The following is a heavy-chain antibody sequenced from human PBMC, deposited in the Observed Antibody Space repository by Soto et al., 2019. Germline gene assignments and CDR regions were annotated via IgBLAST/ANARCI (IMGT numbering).Heavy chain of an antibody. CDR1: SGSISSSNW. V-gene: IGHV4-4*02. Sequence: SETLSLTCAVSSGSISSSNWWSWVRQPPGKGLEWIGEIYHSGSTNYNPSLKSRVTISVDKSENQFSLKLSSVTAADTAVYYCARGQDYGSGTIDYWGQGTLVTVS. CDR2: IYHSGST. J-gene: IGHJ4*02. D-gene: IGHD3-10*01. CDR3: ARGQDYGSGTIDY.